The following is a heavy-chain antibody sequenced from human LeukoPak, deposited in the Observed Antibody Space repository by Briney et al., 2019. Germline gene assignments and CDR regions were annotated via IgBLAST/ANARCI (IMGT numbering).Heavy chain of an antibody. CDR1: GFTFSSYA. CDR2: ISGSGGST. V-gene: IGHV3-23*01. J-gene: IGHJ4*02. D-gene: IGHD3-22*01. Sequence: GSLRLSCAASGFTFSSYAMSWVRQAPGKGLEWVSAISGSGGSTYYADSVKGRFTISRDNAKNTLYLQMNSLRAEDTALYYCARVGYDSNGFDYWGQGTLVTVSS. CDR3: ARVGYDSNGFDY.